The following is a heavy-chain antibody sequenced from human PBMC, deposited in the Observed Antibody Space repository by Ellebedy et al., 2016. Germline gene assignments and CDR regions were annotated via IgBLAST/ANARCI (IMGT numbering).Heavy chain of an antibody. V-gene: IGHV1-18*01. CDR2: ISAYNGNS. J-gene: IGHJ3*02. CDR1: GYTFTSYG. CDR3: ARSPPFRVVPLDI. Sequence: ASVKVSXXASGYTFTSYGISWVRQAPGQGLEWMGWISAYNGNSNYAQKFQGWVTMTRDTSISTAYMELSRLRSDDTAVYYCARSPPFRVVPLDIWGQGTMVTVSS. D-gene: IGHD2-15*01.